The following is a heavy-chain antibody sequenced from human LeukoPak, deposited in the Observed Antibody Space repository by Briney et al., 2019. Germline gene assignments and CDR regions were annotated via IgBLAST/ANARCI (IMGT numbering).Heavy chain of an antibody. D-gene: IGHD1-26*01. V-gene: IGHV3-30*03. Sequence: GRSLRLSCAASGFTFSSYGMHWVRQAPGKGLEWVAVISYDGSNKYYADSVKGRFTISRDNSKNTLYLQMNSLTAEDSAVYYCASRRGSNRPFDYWGQGTLATVSS. CDR2: ISYDGSNK. CDR1: GFTFSSYG. CDR3: ASRRGSNRPFDY. J-gene: IGHJ4*02.